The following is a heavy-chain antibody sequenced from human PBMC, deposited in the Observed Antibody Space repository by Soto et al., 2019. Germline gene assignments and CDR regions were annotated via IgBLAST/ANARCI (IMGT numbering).Heavy chain of an antibody. CDR2: LYNAGST. CDR1: GGSTSRYD. V-gene: IGHV4-59*01. J-gene: IGHJ6*02. CDR3: ARDLWGYCGTDCYPLDV. D-gene: IGHD2-21*02. Sequence: SETLPLTYTVSGGSTSRYDWIWIRQPPGKGLEWIGYLYNAGSTIYNPSLKSRVTISVDMSQNQFSLNLNYVTAADTAVYYCARDLWGYCGTDCYPLDVWGQGTTVTVS.